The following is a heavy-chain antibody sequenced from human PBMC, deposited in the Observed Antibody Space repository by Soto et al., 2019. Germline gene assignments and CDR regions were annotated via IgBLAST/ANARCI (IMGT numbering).Heavy chain of an antibody. CDR2: IYYSGST. CDR3: ARGLGVYSSSSLPFDY. J-gene: IGHJ4*02. Sequence: SETLSLTCTVSGGSISSGGYYWSWIRQHPGKGLEWIGYIYYSGSTYYNPSLKSRVTISVDTSKNQFSLKLSSVTAADTAVYYCARGLGVYSSSSLPFDYWGQGTLVTVSS. D-gene: IGHD6-6*01. V-gene: IGHV4-31*03. CDR1: GGSISSGGYY.